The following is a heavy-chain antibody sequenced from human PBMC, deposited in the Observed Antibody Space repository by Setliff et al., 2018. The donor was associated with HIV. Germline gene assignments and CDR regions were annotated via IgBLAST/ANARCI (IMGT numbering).Heavy chain of an antibody. CDR2: IRSKAYGGTT. D-gene: IGHD2-2*01. CDR3: TRVRASTGGPFWFDP. J-gene: IGHJ5*02. V-gene: IGHV3-49*04. CDR1: GFTFGDYA. Sequence: GGSLRLSCTASGFTFGDYAMSWVRQAPGKGLEWVGFIRSKAYGGTTEYAASVKDRFTVSRDDSKSIAYLQINSLKTEDTAVYYCTRVRASTGGPFWFDPWGQGTLVTVSS.